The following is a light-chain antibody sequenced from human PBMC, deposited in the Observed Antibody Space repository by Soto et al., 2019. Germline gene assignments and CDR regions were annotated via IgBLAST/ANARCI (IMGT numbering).Light chain of an antibody. J-gene: IGLJ2*01. CDR3: AAWDDSMRGLE. V-gene: IGLV1-44*01. Sequence: QSVLTQPPSASGTPGQMVTISCFGSSSNIGSNTVNCYQQLPGMAPKLLIYNNSQRPSGVPDRFSGSKSGTSASLAISGLQSEDEADYYCAAWDDSMRGLEFGGGNKLTVL. CDR1: SSNIGSNT. CDR2: NNS.